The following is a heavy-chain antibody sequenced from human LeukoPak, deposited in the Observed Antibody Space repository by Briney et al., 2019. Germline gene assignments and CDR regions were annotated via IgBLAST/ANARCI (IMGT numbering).Heavy chain of an antibody. D-gene: IGHD1-26*01. CDR2: ISGSGGNT. CDR3: ARGVRGSYGTDF. Sequence: PGGSLRLSCAASGFTFSSYAMSWLRQAPGKGLEWVSAISGSGGNTYYADSVKGRFTISRANSKNRLYLQMNSLRAEDTAVYYCARGVRGSYGTDFWGQGTLVTVSS. CDR1: GFTFSSYA. J-gene: IGHJ4*02. V-gene: IGHV3-23*01.